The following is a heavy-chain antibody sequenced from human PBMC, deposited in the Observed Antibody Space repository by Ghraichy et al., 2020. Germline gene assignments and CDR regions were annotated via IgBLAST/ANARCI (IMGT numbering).Heavy chain of an antibody. V-gene: IGHV4-39*01. Sequence: GSLRLSCTGSGGSISSSTYYWVWIRQPPGKGLEWIGTIYYSGSTYYNPSLKSRVTISVDTSKNQFSLKLSSVTAADTAVYYCARHGGYSYGYGDSWGPGTLVTVSS. CDR3: ARHGGYSYGYGDS. J-gene: IGHJ4*02. D-gene: IGHD5-18*01. CDR1: GGSISSSTYY. CDR2: IYYSGST.